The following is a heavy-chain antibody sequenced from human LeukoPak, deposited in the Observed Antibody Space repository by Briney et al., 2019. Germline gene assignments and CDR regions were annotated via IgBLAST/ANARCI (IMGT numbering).Heavy chain of an antibody. D-gene: IGHD3-3*01. Sequence: ASVKVSCKASGYTFTGYYMHWVRQAPGQGLEWMGWINPNSGGTNYAQKFQGRVTMTRDTSISTAYMELSRLRSDDTAVYYCTGTNYDFWSGPSPLGIWGQGTMVTVSS. CDR2: INPNSGGT. J-gene: IGHJ3*02. CDR1: GYTFTGYY. CDR3: TGTNYDFWSGPSPLGI. V-gene: IGHV1-2*02.